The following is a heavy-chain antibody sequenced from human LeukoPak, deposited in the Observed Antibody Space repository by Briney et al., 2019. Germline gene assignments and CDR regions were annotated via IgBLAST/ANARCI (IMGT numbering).Heavy chain of an antibody. D-gene: IGHD3-22*01. CDR3: ARANSGYFVVY. V-gene: IGHV3-48*04. CDR1: GFTFSSYS. J-gene: IGHJ4*02. Sequence: PGGSLRLSCAASGFTFSSYSMSWIRQAPGKGLEWVSYISSSGSTIYYADSVKGRFTISRDNARNSLYLQMNSLRAEDTAVYYCARANSGYFVVYWGQGTLVTVSS. CDR2: ISSSGSTI.